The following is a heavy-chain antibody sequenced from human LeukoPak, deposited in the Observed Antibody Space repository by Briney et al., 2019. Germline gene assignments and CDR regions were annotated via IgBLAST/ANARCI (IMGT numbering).Heavy chain of an antibody. CDR2: ISSSSSYI. J-gene: IGHJ4*02. V-gene: IGHV3-21*01. D-gene: IGHD2-21*02. CDR1: GFTFSSYS. CDR3: ARDHHPTAPPSDY. Sequence: PGGSLRLSCAASGFTFSSYSMNWVRQAPGKGLEWVSSISSSSSYIYYADSVKGRFTISRDNAKNSLYLQMNSLRAEDTAVYYCARDHHPTAPPSDYWGQGTLVTVSS.